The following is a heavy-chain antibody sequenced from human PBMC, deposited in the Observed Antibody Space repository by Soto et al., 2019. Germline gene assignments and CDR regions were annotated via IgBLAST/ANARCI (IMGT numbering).Heavy chain of an antibody. Sequence: GGSLRLSCVASGFTFSNYWMHWVRQAPGKGLEWVSRISSDGSSTTYADSVKGRFTISRDNAKNSLYLQMNSLRAEDTAVYYCARALYYYDSSGYYGSWGQGTLVTVSS. V-gene: IGHV3-74*01. CDR1: GFTFSNYW. CDR3: ARALYYYDSSGYYGS. CDR2: ISSDGSST. J-gene: IGHJ5*02. D-gene: IGHD3-22*01.